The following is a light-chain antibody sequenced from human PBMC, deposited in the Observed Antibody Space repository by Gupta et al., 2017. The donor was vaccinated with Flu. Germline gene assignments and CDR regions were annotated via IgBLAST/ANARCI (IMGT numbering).Light chain of an antibody. CDR1: TSDVGNHKF. V-gene: IGLV2-23*01. Sequence: QSALTQPASLSGSPGQSITISCIGTTSDVGNHKFVSWYQQHPGKVPKLIIYEGTKRPSGVSSRFSGSKSDTAASLAISGLQAEDEAHYYCCSDAGDNTWVFGGGTNLTVL. CDR3: CSDAGDNTWV. J-gene: IGLJ3*02. CDR2: EGT.